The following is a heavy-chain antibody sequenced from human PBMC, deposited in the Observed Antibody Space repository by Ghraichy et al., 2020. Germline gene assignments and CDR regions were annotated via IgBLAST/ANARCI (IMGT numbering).Heavy chain of an antibody. CDR3: TQYSSGNWDIFDY. CDR1: GFTFGDYA. V-gene: IGHV3-49*03. Sequence: GGSLRLSCTASGFTFGDYAMSWFRQAPGKGLEWVGFIRSKAYGGTTEYAASVKGRFTISRDDSKSIAYLQMNSLKTEDTAVYYCTQYSSGNWDIFDYWGQGTLVTVSS. J-gene: IGHJ4*02. CDR2: IRSKAYGGTT. D-gene: IGHD6-19*01.